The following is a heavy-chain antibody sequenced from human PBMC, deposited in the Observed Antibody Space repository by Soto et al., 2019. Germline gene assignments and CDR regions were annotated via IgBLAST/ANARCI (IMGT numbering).Heavy chain of an antibody. CDR1: GYTLTELS. CDR2: FDPEDGET. D-gene: IGHD2-2*01. J-gene: IGHJ4*02. CDR3: ATDGRDIVVVPAAMQLDY. Sequence: ASVKVSCKVSGYTLTELSVHWVRQAPGKGLEWMGGFDPEDGETIYAQKFQGRVTMTEDTPTDTAYMELSSLRSEDTAVYYCATDGRDIVVVPAAMQLDYWGQGTLVTVSS. V-gene: IGHV1-24*01.